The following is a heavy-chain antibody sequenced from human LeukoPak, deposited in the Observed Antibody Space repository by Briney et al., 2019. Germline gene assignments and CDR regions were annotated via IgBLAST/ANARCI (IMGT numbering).Heavy chain of an antibody. CDR2: ISSSGSTI. CDR1: GFTFSDYY. Sequence: GGSLRLSCAASGFTFSDYYMSWIRQAPGKGLEWVSYISSSGSTIYYADSVKGRFTISRDNAKNSLYLQMNSLRAEDTAVYYCARDPSLYYYDSSGYYGGDDYWGQGTLVTVSS. V-gene: IGHV3-11*01. CDR3: ARDPSLYYYDSSGYYGGDDY. J-gene: IGHJ4*02. D-gene: IGHD3-22*01.